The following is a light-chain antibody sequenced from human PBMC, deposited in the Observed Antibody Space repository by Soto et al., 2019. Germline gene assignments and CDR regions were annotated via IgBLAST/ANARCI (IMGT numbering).Light chain of an antibody. Sequence: IVLTHSPATFSVSPWLRSTICYRASQSVSSNLAWYQQKPGQAPRLLIYGASTRATGIPARFSGSGSGTEFTLTISSLQSEDFAVYYCQQYNDWPRTFGQGTKVDIK. J-gene: IGKJ1*01. CDR3: QQYNDWPRT. CDR1: QSVSSN. CDR2: GAS. V-gene: IGKV3-15*01.